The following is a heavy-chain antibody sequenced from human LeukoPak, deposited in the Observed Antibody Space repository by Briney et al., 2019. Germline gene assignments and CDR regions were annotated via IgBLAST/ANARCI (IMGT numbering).Heavy chain of an antibody. CDR1: GFTFSSYW. Sequence: GGSLRLSCAASGFTFSSYWMHWVRQAPGKGLVWVSRINSDGSSTSYADSVKGRFTISRDNAKNTLYLQMNSLRAEDTAVYYCARVGVSGSGSYYNSYYYYMDVWGKGTTVTVSS. V-gene: IGHV3-74*01. D-gene: IGHD3-10*01. CDR2: INSDGSST. J-gene: IGHJ6*03. CDR3: ARVGVSGSGSYYNSYYYYMDV.